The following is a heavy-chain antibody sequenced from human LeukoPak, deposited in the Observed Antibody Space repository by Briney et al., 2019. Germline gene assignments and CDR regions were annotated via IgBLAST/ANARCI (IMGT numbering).Heavy chain of an antibody. Sequence: SETLSLTCAVYGGSFSGHYWSCIRQPPGKGLEWIGEIDHSGSTNYNPSLKSRVTISVKTSKNQFSLKLSSVTAADTAVYYCARVTGYMIEDYFDYWGQGTLVTVSS. CDR2: IDHSGST. J-gene: IGHJ4*02. D-gene: IGHD3-22*01. V-gene: IGHV4-34*01. CDR1: GGSFSGHY. CDR3: ARVTGYMIEDYFDY.